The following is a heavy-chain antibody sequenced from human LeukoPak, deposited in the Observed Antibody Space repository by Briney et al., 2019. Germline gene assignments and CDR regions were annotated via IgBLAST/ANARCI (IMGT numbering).Heavy chain of an antibody. Sequence: GGSLRLSCAASGFTFSSYSMNWVRQAPGKGLEWVSSISSSSSYIYYADSVKGRFTISRDNAKNSLYLQMNSLRAEDTAVYYCARDLWFGELLGYFDYWGQGPRSPSPQ. CDR2: ISSSSSYI. D-gene: IGHD3-10*01. CDR1: GFTFSSYS. V-gene: IGHV3-21*01. CDR3: ARDLWFGELLGYFDY. J-gene: IGHJ4*03.